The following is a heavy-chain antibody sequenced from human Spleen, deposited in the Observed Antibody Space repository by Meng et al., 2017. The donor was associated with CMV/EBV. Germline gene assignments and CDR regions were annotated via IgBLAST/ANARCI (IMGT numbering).Heavy chain of an antibody. D-gene: IGHD2-2*01. CDR2: INHSGST. V-gene: IGHV4-34*01. Sequence: SETLSLTCAVYGGSLSDYYWSWIRQPPGKGLEWIGEINHSGSTNYNPSLKSRVTISIDTSKNQFSLKLSSVTAADTALYYCARALYCSTTSCYRGSYSDLLTSRSLYNFYGMDVWGQGATVTVSS. CDR3: ARALYCSTTSCYRGSYSDLLTSRSLYNFYGMDV. CDR1: GGSLSDYY. J-gene: IGHJ6*02.